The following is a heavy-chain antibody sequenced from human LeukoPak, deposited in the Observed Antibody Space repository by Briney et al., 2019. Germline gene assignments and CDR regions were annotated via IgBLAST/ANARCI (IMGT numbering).Heavy chain of an antibody. D-gene: IGHD2-15*01. V-gene: IGHV3-23*01. J-gene: IGHJ4*02. CDR2: ISGSGGST. Sequence: PGGSLRLSCAASGFTFSSYGMSWVRQAPGKGLEWVSAISGSGGSTYYADSVKGRFTISRDNSKNTLYLQMNSLRAEDTAVYYCAKVGCSGGSCYLNYWGQGTLVTVSS. CDR1: GFTFSSYG. CDR3: AKVGCSGGSCYLNY.